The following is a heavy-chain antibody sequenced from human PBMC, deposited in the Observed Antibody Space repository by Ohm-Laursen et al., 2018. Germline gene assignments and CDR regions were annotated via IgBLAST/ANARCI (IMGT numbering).Heavy chain of an antibody. Sequence: ASVKVSCKASGGTFSSYAISWVRQAPGQGLEWMGRIIPILGIANYAQKFQGRVTITADKSTSTAYMELSSLRSEDTAVYYCARDTRSEYQLLWDPLFDYWGQGTLVTVSS. CDR2: IIPILGIA. V-gene: IGHV1-69*04. CDR1: GGTFSSYA. J-gene: IGHJ4*02. CDR3: ARDTRSEYQLLWDPLFDY. D-gene: IGHD2-2*01.